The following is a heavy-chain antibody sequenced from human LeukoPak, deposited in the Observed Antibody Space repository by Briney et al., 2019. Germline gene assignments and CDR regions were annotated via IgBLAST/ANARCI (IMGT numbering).Heavy chain of an antibody. CDR2: INHSGST. J-gene: IGHJ5*02. CDR1: GGSFSGYY. D-gene: IGHD2-15*01. CDR3: ARDHCSGGSCYSGQGPNWFDP. Sequence: PSETLSLTCAVYGGSFSGYYWSWIRQPPGKGLEWIGEINHSGSTNYNPSLKSRVTISVDTSKNQFSLKLSSVTAADTAVYYCARDHCSGGSCYSGQGPNWFDPWGQGTLVTASS. V-gene: IGHV4-34*01.